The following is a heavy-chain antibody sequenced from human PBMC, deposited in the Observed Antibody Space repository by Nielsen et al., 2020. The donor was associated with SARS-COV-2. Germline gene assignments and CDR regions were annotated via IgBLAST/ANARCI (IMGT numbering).Heavy chain of an antibody. CDR3: AREGQDASGTERRGMDV. CDR2: IYPRDSDT. D-gene: IGHD3-10*01. J-gene: IGHJ6*02. Sequence: KVSCKASGYTFSNFWIGWVRQTPGRGLEWMGIIYPRDSDTRYSPTFQGQVTISADKSTSTAYLQWSSLKASDTAIYYCAREGQDASGTERRGMDVWGQGTTVNVSS. V-gene: IGHV5-51*01. CDR1: GYTFSNFW.